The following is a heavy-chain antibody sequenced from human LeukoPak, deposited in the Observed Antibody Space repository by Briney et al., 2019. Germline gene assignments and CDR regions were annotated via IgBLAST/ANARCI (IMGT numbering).Heavy chain of an antibody. Sequence: GGSLRLSCAASGSTFSSYAMNWVRQAPGKGLEWVSLITNNGGTTYYADSVKGRFTISRDNSKNTLYMQMHNVRADDTALYYCARGSQYNRGHIDYWGQGTLVTVSS. D-gene: IGHD1-14*01. CDR2: ITNNGGTT. CDR3: ARGSQYNRGHIDY. CDR1: GSTFSSYA. J-gene: IGHJ4*02. V-gene: IGHV3-23*01.